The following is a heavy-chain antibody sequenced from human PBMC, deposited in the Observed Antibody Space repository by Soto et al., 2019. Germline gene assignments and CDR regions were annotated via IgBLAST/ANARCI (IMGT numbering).Heavy chain of an antibody. D-gene: IGHD2-15*01. V-gene: IGHV1-18*01. CDR2: ISAYNGNT. CDR3: ARLPLRSSGENWFDP. Sequence: GASVKVSCKASGYTFTSYGISWVRQAPGQGLEWMGWISAYNGNTNYAQKLQGRVTMTTDTFTSTAYMELRSLRSDDTAVYYCARLPLRSSGENWFDPWGQGTLVTVSS. CDR1: GYTFTSYG. J-gene: IGHJ5*02.